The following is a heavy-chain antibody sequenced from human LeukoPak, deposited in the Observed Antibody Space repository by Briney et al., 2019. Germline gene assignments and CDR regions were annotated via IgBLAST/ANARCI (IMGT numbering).Heavy chain of an antibody. D-gene: IGHD2-21*01. V-gene: IGHV3-7*01. J-gene: IGHJ6*02. CDR3: ARYCGGDCYGMDV. CDR1: EFTFSSYW. Sequence: GGSLRLSCTASEFTFSSYWMSWVRQAPGKGLEWVANIKQDGSEKDYVDSVKGRFTISRDNAKNSLYLQMNNLRAEDTAVYYSARYCGGDCYGMDVWGQGTTVTVSS. CDR2: IKQDGSEK.